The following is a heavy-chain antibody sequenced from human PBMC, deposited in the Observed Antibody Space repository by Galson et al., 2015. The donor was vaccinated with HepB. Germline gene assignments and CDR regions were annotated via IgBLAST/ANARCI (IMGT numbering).Heavy chain of an antibody. CDR1: GYTFTSYY. V-gene: IGHV1-46*01. Sequence: SVKVSCKASGYTFTSYYMHWVRQAPGQGLEWMGIINPSGGSTSYAQKFQGRVTMTRDTSTSTVYMEMRSLRSEDTAVYYCARGAPNLLRLIPPHDRGGMDVWGQGTTVTVSS. D-gene: IGHD3-16*01. J-gene: IGHJ6*02. CDR3: ARGAPNLLRLIPPHDRGGMDV. CDR2: INPSGGST.